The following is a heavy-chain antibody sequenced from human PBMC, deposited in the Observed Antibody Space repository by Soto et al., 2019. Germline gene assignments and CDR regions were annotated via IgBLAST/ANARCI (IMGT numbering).Heavy chain of an antibody. J-gene: IGHJ3*02. CDR2: IYSGGTT. Sequence: GGSLRLSCAASGFTVNNNHMSWVRQAPGKGLEWVSIIYSGGTTYYADSVKGRFTISRDNSKNTLYLQMNSLRAEDTAMYYCTRDLDYGGNSEALDIWGQGTLVTVSS. V-gene: IGHV3-53*01. CDR3: TRDLDYGGNSEALDI. D-gene: IGHD4-17*01. CDR1: GFTVNNNH.